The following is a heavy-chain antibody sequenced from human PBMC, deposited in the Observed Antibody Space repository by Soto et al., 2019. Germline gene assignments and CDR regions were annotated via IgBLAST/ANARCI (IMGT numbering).Heavy chain of an antibody. CDR3: ARDPPDFNSGFDS. J-gene: IGHJ4*02. D-gene: IGHD1-26*01. V-gene: IGHV6-1*01. CDR1: GDSVSSTSAA. CDR2: AYYRSRWHY. Sequence: LSQTLSLTCAISGDSVSSTSAAWNWIRQSPSRGLEWLGRAYYRSRWHYDYATSVRSRITINPDTSKNQFSLQFSSVTPEDTAVYYCARDPPDFNSGFDSWGQGSLVTVSS.